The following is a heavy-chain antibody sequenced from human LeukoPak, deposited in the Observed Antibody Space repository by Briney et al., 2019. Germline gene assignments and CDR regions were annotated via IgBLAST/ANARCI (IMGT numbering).Heavy chain of an antibody. CDR1: GGSFSGYY. CDR3: ARVYYDFWSGYSRYNWFDP. CDR2: INHSGST. V-gene: IGHV4-34*01. D-gene: IGHD3-3*01. Sequence: TSETLSLTCAVYGGSFSGYYWSWIRQPPGKGLEWIGEINHSGSTNYNPSLKSRVTISVDTSKNQFSLKLSSVTAADTAVYYCARVYYDFWSGYSRYNWFDPWGQGTLVTVSS. J-gene: IGHJ5*02.